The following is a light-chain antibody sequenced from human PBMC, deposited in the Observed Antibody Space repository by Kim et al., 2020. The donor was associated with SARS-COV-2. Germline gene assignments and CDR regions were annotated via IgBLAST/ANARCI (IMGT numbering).Light chain of an antibody. CDR3: KQRRNWPPFT. CDR2: DAS. Sequence: EIVLTQSPAALSLSPGERATLSCRASQSVGSYLAWYQQKPGQAPRLLIYDASNRATGIPARFSGSGSATDFTLTISSLEPEDFAVYYCKQRRNWPPFTFGQGTRLEIK. J-gene: IGKJ5*01. V-gene: IGKV3-11*01. CDR1: QSVGSY.